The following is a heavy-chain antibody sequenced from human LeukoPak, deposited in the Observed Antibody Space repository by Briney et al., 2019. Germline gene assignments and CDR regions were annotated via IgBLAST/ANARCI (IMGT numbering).Heavy chain of an antibody. V-gene: IGHV3-73*01. J-gene: IGHJ4*02. CDR3: AKAGDYGDYWYFDY. CDR1: GFTFSGSA. D-gene: IGHD4-17*01. CDR2: IRSKANSYAT. Sequence: GGSLRLSCAASGFTFSGSAMHWVRQASGKGLEWVGRIRSKANSYATAYAASVKGRFTISRDDSKNTAYLQMNSLKTEDTAVYYCAKAGDYGDYWYFDYWGQGALVTVSS.